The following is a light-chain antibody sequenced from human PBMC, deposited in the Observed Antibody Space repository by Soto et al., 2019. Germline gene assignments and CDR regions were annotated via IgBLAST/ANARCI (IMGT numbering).Light chain of an antibody. CDR3: QSFHSTTVV. CDR2: ENN. V-gene: IGLV6-57*04. CDR1: SGSIASNY. J-gene: IGLJ2*01. Sequence: NFMLTQALSVSESPGKTVTISCTRSSGSIASNYVQWYQQRPGSAPTTVIYENNRRPSGVPDRFSGSIDSSSNSASLTISGLKTDDEADYYCQSFHSTTVVFAGGTQLTVL.